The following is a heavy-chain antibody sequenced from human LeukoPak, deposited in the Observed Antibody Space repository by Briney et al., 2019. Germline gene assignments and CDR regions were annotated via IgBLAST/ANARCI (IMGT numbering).Heavy chain of an antibody. CDR1: GGSVSSYY. Sequence: KPSETLSLTCTVSGGSVSSYYWSWIRQPPGEGLEWSGYMYYTGSSNYNPSLKSRVTISLDTSKNQFSLKLSSMTAADTAVYYCAGQTTVTYYYYYMDVWGKGTTVTVSS. CDR3: AGQTTVTYYYYYMDV. J-gene: IGHJ6*03. V-gene: IGHV4-59*02. D-gene: IGHD4-17*01. CDR2: MYYTGSS.